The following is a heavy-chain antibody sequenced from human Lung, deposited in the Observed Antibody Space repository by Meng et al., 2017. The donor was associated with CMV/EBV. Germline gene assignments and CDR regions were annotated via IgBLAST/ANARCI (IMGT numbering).Heavy chain of an antibody. V-gene: IGHV3-74*01. Sequence: GGSLRLXCAASGFIFSDHWMHWVRQAPGKGLVWVLRVNGAGTSTNSAESVKGRFGSTRDNAKNTLYLQMSFLRVDDTAVYYCVRDRTSPRRCLFDYLGQ. J-gene: IGHJ4*02. CDR1: GFIFSDHW. CDR2: VNGAGTST. D-gene: IGHD4-17*01. CDR3: VRDRTSPRRCLFDY.